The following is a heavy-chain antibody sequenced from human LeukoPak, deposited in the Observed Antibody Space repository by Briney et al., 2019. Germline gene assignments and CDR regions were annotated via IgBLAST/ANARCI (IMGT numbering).Heavy chain of an antibody. D-gene: IGHD5-18*01. CDR3: ARDRDTAMVHDAFDI. Sequence: GGSLRLSCAASGFTFSSYAMHWVRQAPGKGLGWVAVISYDGSNKYADSVKGRFTISRDNSKNTLYLQMNRLRAEDTAMYYCARDRDTAMVHDAFDIWGQGTMVTVSS. CDR2: ISYDGSNK. V-gene: IGHV3-30*04. CDR1: GFTFSSYA. J-gene: IGHJ3*02.